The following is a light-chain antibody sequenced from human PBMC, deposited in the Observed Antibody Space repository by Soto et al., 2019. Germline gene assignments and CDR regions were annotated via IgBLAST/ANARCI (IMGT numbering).Light chain of an antibody. CDR1: SSDVGSYNL. Sequence: QSVLTQPASVSGSPGPSITISCTGTSSDVGSYNLVSWYQQHPGKAPKLMIYEGSKRPSGVSNRFSGSKSGNTASLTISGLPAEDEADYYCCSYAGSSTLVVFGGGTQLTVL. CDR3: CSYAGSSTLVV. J-gene: IGLJ2*01. CDR2: EGS. V-gene: IGLV2-23*01.